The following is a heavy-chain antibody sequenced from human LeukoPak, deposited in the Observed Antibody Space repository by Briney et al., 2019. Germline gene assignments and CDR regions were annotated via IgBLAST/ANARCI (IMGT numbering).Heavy chain of an antibody. CDR3: ARAPIAAENWFDP. J-gene: IGHJ5*02. CDR1: GGTFSSYA. V-gene: IGHV1-69*06. CDR2: IIPIFGTA. D-gene: IGHD6-13*01. Sequence: ASVKVSCKASGGTFSSYAISWVRQAPGQGLEWMGGIIPIFGTANYAQKFQGRVTITADKSTSTAYMELSSLRSEDTAVYYCARAPIAAENWFDPWGQGTLVTVSS.